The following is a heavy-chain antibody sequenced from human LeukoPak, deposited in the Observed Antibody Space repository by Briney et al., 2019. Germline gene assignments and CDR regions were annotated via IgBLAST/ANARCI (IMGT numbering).Heavy chain of an antibody. D-gene: IGHD2-8*01. V-gene: IGHV3-11*01. CDR1: GFTFSDYY. CDR3: ARQQYCTNGVCYFSGIDY. Sequence: GGSLRLSCAASGFTFSDYYMSWIRQAPGKGLEWVSYISSSGSTIYYADSVKGRFTISRDNAKNSLYLQMNSLRAEDTAVYYCARQQYCTNGVCYFSGIDYWDQGTLVTVSS. CDR2: ISSSGSTI. J-gene: IGHJ4*02.